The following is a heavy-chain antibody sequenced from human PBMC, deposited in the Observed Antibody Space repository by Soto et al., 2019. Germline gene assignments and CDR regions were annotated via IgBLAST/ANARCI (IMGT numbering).Heavy chain of an antibody. V-gene: IGHV4-4*02. J-gene: IGHJ6*02. Sequence: QVRLQESGPGLVKPSGTLSLTCAVSGGSITTRNWWTWVRQPPGKGLEWIGEVYHSGSTTYNPSLKSRVNMSVDLSKNQFSLRLSSVTAADTAVYYCGKGGIVAGYKGYYGTDVWGQGTTVIVSS. CDR2: VYHSGST. D-gene: IGHD2-21*01. CDR3: GKGGIVAGYKGYYGTDV. CDR1: GGSITTRNW.